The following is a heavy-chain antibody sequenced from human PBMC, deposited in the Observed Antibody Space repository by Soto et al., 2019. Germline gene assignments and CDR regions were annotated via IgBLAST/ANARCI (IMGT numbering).Heavy chain of an antibody. D-gene: IGHD3-3*01. CDR3: ARDLLHYDFWSGYSAYFYYGMDV. J-gene: IGHJ6*02. CDR1: GGSIISYY. V-gene: IGHV3-11*04. CDR2: ISDSGRTI. Sequence: LSLTCTVSGGSIISYYWIFIRQSPLKWLEWVSYISDSGRTIYYADSVKGRFTVSRDDAQNSVYLQMDSLRAEDTAVYYCARDLLHYDFWSGYSAYFYYGMDVWGPGTTVTVSS.